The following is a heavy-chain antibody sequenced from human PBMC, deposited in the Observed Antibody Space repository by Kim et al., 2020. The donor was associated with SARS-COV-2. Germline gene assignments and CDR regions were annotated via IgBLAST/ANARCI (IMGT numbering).Heavy chain of an antibody. D-gene: IGHD3-9*01. CDR2: ISSSGSTI. Sequence: GGSLRLSCAASGFTFSSYEMNWVRQAPGKGLEWVSYISSSGSTIYYADSVKGRFTISRDNAKNSLYLQMNSLRAEDTAVYYCARDMYYDILTGFYYGMDVWGQGTTVTVSS. J-gene: IGHJ6*02. CDR3: ARDMYYDILTGFYYGMDV. CDR1: GFTFSSYE. V-gene: IGHV3-48*03.